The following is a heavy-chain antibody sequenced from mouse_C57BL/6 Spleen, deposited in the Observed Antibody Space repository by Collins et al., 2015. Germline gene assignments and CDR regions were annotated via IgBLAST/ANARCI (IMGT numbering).Heavy chain of an antibody. Sequence: QIQLVQSGPELKKPGETVKISCKASGYTFTNNGMNWVKQAPGKGLKWMGWINTYTGEPTYADDFKGRFAFSLETSASTAYLQINNLKNEDTATFFCARGGRYVYAMDYWGQGTSVTVSS. V-gene: IGHV9-3-1*01. CDR1: GYTFTNNG. J-gene: IGHJ4*01. CDR3: ARGGRYVYAMDY. CDR2: INTYTGEP. D-gene: IGHD2-14*01.